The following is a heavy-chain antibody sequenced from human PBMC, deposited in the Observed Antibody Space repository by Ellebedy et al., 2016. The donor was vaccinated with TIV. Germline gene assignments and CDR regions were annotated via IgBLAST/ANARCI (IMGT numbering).Heavy chain of an antibody. CDR3: ARFSGYDY. CDR1: GFTFSTYW. V-gene: IGHV3-7*03. D-gene: IGHD5-12*01. CDR2: INQDGSEK. Sequence: GESLKISCAASGFTFSTYWMNWVRQAPGTGLEWVANINQDGSEKYYVDSVKGRFTISRDNAKNSLCLQMNSLRAEDTAVYYCARFSGYDYWGQGTLVTVSS. J-gene: IGHJ4*02.